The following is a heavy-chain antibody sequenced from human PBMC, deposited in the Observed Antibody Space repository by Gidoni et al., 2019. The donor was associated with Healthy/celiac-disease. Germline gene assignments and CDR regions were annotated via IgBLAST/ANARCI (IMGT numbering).Heavy chain of an antibody. D-gene: IGHD2-2*02. J-gene: IGHJ6*02. CDR3: AKERTTLGYCSSTSCYTDGMDV. CDR1: GFTFDDYA. V-gene: IGHV3-9*01. CDR2: ISWNSGSI. Sequence: EVQLVESGGGLVQPGRSLRLSCAASGFTFDDYAMHWVRQAPGKGLEWVSGISWNSGSIGYADSVKGRFTISRDNAKNSLYLQMNSLRAEDTALYYCAKERTTLGYCSSTSCYTDGMDVWGQGTTVTVSS.